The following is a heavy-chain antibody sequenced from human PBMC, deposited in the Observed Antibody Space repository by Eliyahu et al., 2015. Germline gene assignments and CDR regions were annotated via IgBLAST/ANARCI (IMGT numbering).Heavy chain of an antibody. Sequence: QVQLVQSGAEVKKPGASVKVSCKASGYPFTGYYMHWVRQAPGQGLEWMGWINPNSGGTNYAQKFQGRVTMTRDTSISTAYMELSRLRSDDTAVYYCATHSSGTPGLGAFDIWGQGTMVTVSS. CDR1: GYPFTGYY. CDR3: ATHSSGTPGLGAFDI. V-gene: IGHV1-2*02. CDR2: INPNSGGT. J-gene: IGHJ3*02. D-gene: IGHD3-22*01.